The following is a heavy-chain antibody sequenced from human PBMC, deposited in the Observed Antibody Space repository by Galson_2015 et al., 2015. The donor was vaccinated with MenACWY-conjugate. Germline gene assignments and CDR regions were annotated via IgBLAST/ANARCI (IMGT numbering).Heavy chain of an antibody. J-gene: IGHJ4*02. CDR3: AGRNSSGGRGDFDY. CDR1: GHTSTTDS. Sequence: SVKVSCKASGHTSTTDSIHWVRQAPGQGLEWMGRINPSSGTTTYAQKFQGRVTMTRDTSYMELYSLRSEDTAVYYCAGRNSSGGRGDFDYWGQGTLVTVSS. D-gene: IGHD2-15*01. V-gene: IGHV1-46*01. CDR2: INPSSGTT.